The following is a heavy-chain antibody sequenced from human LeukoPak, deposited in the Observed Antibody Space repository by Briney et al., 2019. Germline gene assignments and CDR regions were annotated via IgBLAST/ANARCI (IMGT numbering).Heavy chain of an antibody. J-gene: IGHJ1*01. Sequence: SGGSLRPSCAASGFTFSSYWMHWVRQAPGKGLVWVSRIKSDGSTNYADSVKGRFTISRDNAKNTLSLQMNSLRAEDTGVYYCARAPSEIGGYYPEYFRHWGQGTLVTVSS. D-gene: IGHD3-22*01. V-gene: IGHV3-74*01. CDR3: ARAPSEIGGYYPEYFRH. CDR1: GFTFSSYW. CDR2: IKSDGST.